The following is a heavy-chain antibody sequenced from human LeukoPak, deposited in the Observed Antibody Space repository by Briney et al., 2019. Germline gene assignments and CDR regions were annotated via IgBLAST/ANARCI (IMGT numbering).Heavy chain of an antibody. Sequence: ASVKVSCKASGYTFTGYYMHWVRQAPGQGLEWMGWINPNSGGTNYAQKFQGRVTMTRDTSISTAYMELSRLRSDDTAVYYCARDFGHYYDSSDYYQLFDYWGQGTLVTVSS. V-gene: IGHV1-2*02. CDR3: ARDFGHYYDSSDYYQLFDY. CDR1: GYTFTGYY. J-gene: IGHJ4*02. D-gene: IGHD3-22*01. CDR2: INPNSGGT.